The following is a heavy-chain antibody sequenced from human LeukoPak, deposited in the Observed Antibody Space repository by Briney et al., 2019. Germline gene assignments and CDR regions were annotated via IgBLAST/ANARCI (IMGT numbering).Heavy chain of an antibody. J-gene: IGHJ6*03. CDR2: IVGGSGGT. CDR1: GFTFSSHV. D-gene: IGHD5-18*01. CDR3: ARDFHVDTAMVPIRDYYYYMDV. V-gene: IGHV3-23*01. Sequence: GGSLRLSCAASGFTFSSHVMSWVRQAPAKGLEWVSGIVGGSGGTYYADSVKGRFTISRDNSKNTLYLQMNSLRAEDTAVYYCARDFHVDTAMVPIRDYYYYMDVWGKGTTVTVSS.